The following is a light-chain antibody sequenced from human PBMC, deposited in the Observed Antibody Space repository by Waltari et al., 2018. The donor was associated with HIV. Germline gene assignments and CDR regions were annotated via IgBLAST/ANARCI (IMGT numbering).Light chain of an antibody. CDR2: PDQ. CDR3: QSYDSTLSSVL. CDR1: NSNIGAHYG. J-gene: IGLJ2*01. V-gene: IGLV1-40*01. Sequence: QSVLTQPPSVSGAPGQRVTISCTGSNSNIGAHYGVNWYQEVPGAAPRLLIYPDQNRPSGVPDRFSGSTSATSASLAITGLQAEDEADYYCQSYDSTLSSVLFGGGTKVTVL.